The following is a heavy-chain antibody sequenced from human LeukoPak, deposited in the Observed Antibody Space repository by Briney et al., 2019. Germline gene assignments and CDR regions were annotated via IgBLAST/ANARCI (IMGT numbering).Heavy chain of an antibody. CDR3: ARIRYGSNTYRYYFMDV. Sequence: SETLSLTCTVSGASINSHYWSWIRQPPGKGLEWIGYVYYSGDSSYNPSLNSRVTMSVDTSNKQFSLRLSSVTAADTALYFCARIRYGSNTYRYYFMDVWGEGTTVTVSS. D-gene: IGHD3-10*01. CDR2: VYYSGDS. J-gene: IGHJ6*03. V-gene: IGHV4-59*11. CDR1: GASINSHY.